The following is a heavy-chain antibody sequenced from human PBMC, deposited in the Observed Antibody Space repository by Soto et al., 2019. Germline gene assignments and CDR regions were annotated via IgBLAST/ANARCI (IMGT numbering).Heavy chain of an antibody. CDR3: ARGATHTAN. D-gene: IGHD5-18*01. J-gene: IGHJ4*02. Sequence: SETLSLTCTVSGGSISSYYWSWIRQPPGKGLEWIGYIYYSGSTNYNPSLKSRVTISVDTSKNQFSLKLSSVTAADTVVYYCARGATHTANWGQGTLVTVSS. CDR2: IYYSGST. V-gene: IGHV4-59*01. CDR1: GGSISSYY.